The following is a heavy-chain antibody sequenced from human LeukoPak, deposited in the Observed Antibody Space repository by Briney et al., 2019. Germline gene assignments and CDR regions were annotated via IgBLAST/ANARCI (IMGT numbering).Heavy chain of an antibody. J-gene: IGHJ4*02. V-gene: IGHV3-9*01. CDR2: ISWNSGSI. Sequence: PGGSLRLSCAASGFTFSSYSMNWVRQAPGKGLERVSGISWNSGSIGYADSVKGRFTISRDNAKNSLYLQMNSLRAEDTALYYCAKDRFVAAAGTSPFDYWGQGTLVTVSS. CDR1: GFTFSSYS. CDR3: AKDRFVAAAGTSPFDY. D-gene: IGHD6-13*01.